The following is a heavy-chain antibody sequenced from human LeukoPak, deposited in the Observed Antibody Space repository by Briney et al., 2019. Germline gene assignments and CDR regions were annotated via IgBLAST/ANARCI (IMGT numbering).Heavy chain of an antibody. V-gene: IGHV3-7*03. D-gene: IGHD6-6*01. CDR1: GFTFRTYW. Sequence: GGSLRLSCAASGFTFRTYWMSWVRQAPGTGLEWVASINQGGSETYYVESVKGRFSISRDNAMNSFFLQMNSLRAEDTAVYYCARLIGDRTIYDYWGQGTLVTVSS. CDR2: INQGGSET. CDR3: ARLIGDRTIYDY. J-gene: IGHJ4*02.